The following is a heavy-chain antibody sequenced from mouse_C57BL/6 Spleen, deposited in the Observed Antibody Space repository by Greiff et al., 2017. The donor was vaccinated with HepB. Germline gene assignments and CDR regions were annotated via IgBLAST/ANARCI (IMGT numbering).Heavy chain of an antibody. CDR2: IYPSDSET. CDR3: ARYYYGSSSFYY. CDR1: GYTFTSYW. D-gene: IGHD1-1*01. V-gene: IGHV1-61*01. Sequence: QVQLQQPGAELVRPGSSVKLSCKASGYTFTSYWMDWVKQRPGQGLEWIGNIYPSDSETHYNQKFKDKATLTVDKSSSTAYMQLSSLTSEDSAVYYCARYYYGSSSFYYWGQGTTLTVSS. J-gene: IGHJ2*01.